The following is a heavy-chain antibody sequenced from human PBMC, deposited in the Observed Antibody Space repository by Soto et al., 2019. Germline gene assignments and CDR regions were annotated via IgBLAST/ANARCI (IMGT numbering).Heavy chain of an antibody. CDR2: INHSGST. CDR3: ARTSYYDSTGYYNLDV. J-gene: IGHJ6*02. D-gene: IGHD3-22*01. Sequence: PSETLSLTCAVYGGSFSGYYWTWIRQPPGTGLEWIGEINHSGSTNYNPSLKSRVTISVDTSKNQFSLKLNSVNAADTADYYCARTSYYDSTGYYNLDVWGPGTTVTVSS. V-gene: IGHV4-34*01. CDR1: GGSFSGYY.